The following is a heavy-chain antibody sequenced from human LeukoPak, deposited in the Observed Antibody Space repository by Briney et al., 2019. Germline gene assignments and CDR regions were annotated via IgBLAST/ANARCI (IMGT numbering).Heavy chain of an antibody. CDR1: GFTFSNYE. D-gene: IGHD1-7*01. J-gene: IGHJ4*02. V-gene: IGHV3-21*01. Sequence: GGSLRLSCAASGFTFSNYEMHWVRRAPGKGLEWVSSISSSSSYIYYADSVKGRFTISRDNAKNSLYLQMNSLRAEDTAVYYCAREDVTGTLDYWGQGTLVTVSS. CDR3: AREDVTGTLDY. CDR2: ISSSSSYI.